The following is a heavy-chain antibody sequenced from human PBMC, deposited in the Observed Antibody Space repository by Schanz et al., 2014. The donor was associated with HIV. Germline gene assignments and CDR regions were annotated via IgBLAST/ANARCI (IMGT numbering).Heavy chain of an antibody. CDR3: VKDFTASKGGFDY. J-gene: IGHJ4*02. CDR2: ITWNNRVT. CDR1: GLSLSDFA. V-gene: IGHV3-9*01. D-gene: IGHD1-26*01. Sequence: VQLVESGGGVVQPGRSLRLSCVVSGLSLSDFAWHWVRQTPERGLEWVSGITWNNRVTGYADSVKGRFTISRDPAKNTLFLHMNNLRGDDTALYYCVKDFTASKGGFDYWGQGTLVIASS.